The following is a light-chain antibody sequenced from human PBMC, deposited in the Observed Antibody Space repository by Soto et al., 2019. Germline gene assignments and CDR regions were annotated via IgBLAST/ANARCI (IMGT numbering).Light chain of an antibody. CDR3: AAWDDSLSVL. V-gene: IGLV1-47*01. CDR1: SSNIGSNY. J-gene: IGLJ3*02. Sequence: QSVLTQPPSASGTPGQRVTISCSGSSSNIGSNYVYWYQQLPGTAPKLLIYRNNQRPSGVPDRFSGSKSGTSASLAISGLRSEDEADYYCAAWDDSLSVLFGGGIKVTVL. CDR2: RNN.